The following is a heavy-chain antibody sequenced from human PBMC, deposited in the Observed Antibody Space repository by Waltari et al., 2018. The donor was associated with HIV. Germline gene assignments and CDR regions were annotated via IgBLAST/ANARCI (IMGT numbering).Heavy chain of an antibody. CDR3: ARQAYYYGSGSANWFDP. V-gene: IGHV4-39*01. Sequence: QLQLQESGSGLVKPSETLSLICSISGGPINSTSYYWGWIRQPPGKGLGWIGSMFYSGRTYYNRSLKSRVTISVDTSKNQFSLKLSSVTAADTALYYCARQAYYYGSGSANWFDPWGQGTLVTVSS. CDR2: MFYSGRT. CDR1: GGPINSTSYY. D-gene: IGHD3-10*01. J-gene: IGHJ5*02.